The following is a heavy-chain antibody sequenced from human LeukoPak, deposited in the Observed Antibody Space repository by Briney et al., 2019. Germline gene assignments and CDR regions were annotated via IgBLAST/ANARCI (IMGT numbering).Heavy chain of an antibody. Sequence: GGSLRLSCAASGFTFSSYGMHWVRQAPDKGLEWVAVIWYDGSNKYYADSVKGRFTISRDNSKNTLYLQMNSLRAEDTAVYYCARGGLQPNDLDYWGQGTLVTVSS. CDR1: GFTFSSYG. CDR3: ARGGLQPNDLDY. V-gene: IGHV3-33*01. CDR2: IWYDGSNK. J-gene: IGHJ4*02. D-gene: IGHD1-1*01.